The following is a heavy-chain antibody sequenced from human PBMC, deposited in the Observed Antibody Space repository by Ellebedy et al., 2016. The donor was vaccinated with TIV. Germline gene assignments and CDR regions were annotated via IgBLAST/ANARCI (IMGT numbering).Heavy chain of an antibody. CDR1: GDTFSTYT. J-gene: IGHJ5*02. V-gene: IGHV1-69*13. D-gene: IGHD2-15*01. CDR3: ARWGPRAYCSDGRCPKNYFDP. CDR2: ITPIFGSGAL. Sequence: AASVKVSCKTSGDTFSTYTFAWARQAPGQGLEWLGGITPIFGSGALTYAQKFQGRVKFTADESTFTVYMELRSLKSEDTAVYYCARWGPRAYCSDGRCPKNYFDPWGQGTLVTVSS.